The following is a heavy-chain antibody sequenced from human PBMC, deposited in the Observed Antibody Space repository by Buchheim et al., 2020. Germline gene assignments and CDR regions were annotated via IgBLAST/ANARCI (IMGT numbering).Heavy chain of an antibody. V-gene: IGHV2-5*02. Sequence: QITLKESGPTLVKPTQTLTLTCTFSGFSLSTSGVGVGWIRQPPGKSLEWLALIYWDDEKRYSPSLNSRLTITKDTSKNQVGLTVANIDHVDTATYYCARFPAGYTSVWFDPWGQGTL. CDR2: IYWDDEK. D-gene: IGHD6-25*01. CDR1: GFSLSTSGVG. J-gene: IGHJ5*02. CDR3: ARFPAGYTSVWFDP.